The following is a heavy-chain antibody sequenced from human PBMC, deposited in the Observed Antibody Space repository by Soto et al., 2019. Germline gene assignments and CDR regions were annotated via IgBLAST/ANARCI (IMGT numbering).Heavy chain of an antibody. J-gene: IGHJ5*02. CDR3: AITYSRNLFDP. Sequence: SETLSLTCTVSGVSISSYYWSWIRQPPGKGLEWIGHIYYRVSTNYNPSLKSRVTISVDTSKNQYSLKLSSVTAADTAVYYCAITYSRNLFDPWGQGTLVTVSS. CDR1: GVSISSYY. CDR2: IYYRVST. D-gene: IGHD6-13*01. V-gene: IGHV4-59*01.